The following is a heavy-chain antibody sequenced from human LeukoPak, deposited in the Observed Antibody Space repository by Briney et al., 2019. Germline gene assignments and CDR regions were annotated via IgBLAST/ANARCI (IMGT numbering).Heavy chain of an antibody. CDR3: AKDRRGGSYYAATLDI. J-gene: IGHJ3*02. V-gene: IGHV3-23*01. CDR2: ISDSGDIT. D-gene: IGHD1-26*01. Sequence: GGSLRLSCAASGFTFSSYAMSWVRQAPGKGLEWVSGISDSGDITYYADSVKGRFTISRDNSKNTLYVQMNSLRVEDTAVYYCAKDRRGGSYYAATLDIWGQGTMVTVSS. CDR1: GFTFSSYA.